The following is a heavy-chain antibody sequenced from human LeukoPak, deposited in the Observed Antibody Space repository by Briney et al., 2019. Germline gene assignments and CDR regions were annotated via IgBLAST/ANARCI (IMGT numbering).Heavy chain of an antibody. Sequence: GGSLRLSCAASGFTFSTYEMSWVRQAPGKGLEWVSYISPSGSTIHYADSVKGRFSISRDNAKNSLYLQMNSLRAEDTAVYYCALSIWLQPIDYWGQGTLVTVSS. CDR3: ALSIWLQPIDY. CDR1: GFTFSTYE. D-gene: IGHD5-24*01. CDR2: ISPSGSTI. J-gene: IGHJ4*02. V-gene: IGHV3-48*03.